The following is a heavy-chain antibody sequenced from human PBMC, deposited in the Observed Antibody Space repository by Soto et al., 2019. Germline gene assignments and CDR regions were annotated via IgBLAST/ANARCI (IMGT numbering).Heavy chain of an antibody. J-gene: IGHJ6*02. CDR1: GFTFSNYA. Sequence: EVVLLESGGGLMQPGGSLSLSCAAAGFTFSNYAMSWVRQAPGKGLEWVSDISDSGGTTHSADSVKGRFTISRDNSKNTLYLQMTSLRVEDTAVYYCAQPHYDVWSGFSPFGGMDVWGQGTTVTVSS. D-gene: IGHD3-3*01. CDR3: AQPHYDVWSGFSPFGGMDV. V-gene: IGHV3-23*01. CDR2: ISDSGGTT.